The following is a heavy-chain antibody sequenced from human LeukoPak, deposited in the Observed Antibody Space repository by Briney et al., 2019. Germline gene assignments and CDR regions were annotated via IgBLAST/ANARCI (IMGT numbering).Heavy chain of an antibody. CDR3: ARAGGSIKPFDY. CDR1: GFTVSSNY. CDR2: IYSGGNT. J-gene: IGHJ4*02. Sequence: GGSLRLSCAASGFTVSSNYMNWVRQAPGKGLEWVSVIYSGGNTYYADSVRGRFTISRDNSKNTLYLQMNSLRAEDTAVYYCARAGGSIKPFDYWGQGALVTVSS. D-gene: IGHD2-2*01. V-gene: IGHV3-53*01.